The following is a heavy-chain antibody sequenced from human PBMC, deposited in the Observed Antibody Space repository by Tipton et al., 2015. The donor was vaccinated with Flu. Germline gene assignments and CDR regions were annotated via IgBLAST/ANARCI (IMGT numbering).Heavy chain of an antibody. V-gene: IGHV3-66*03. CDR2: IYSGGST. CDR1: GFAVSSNY. Sequence: VQLVQSGGGLIQPGGSLRLSCAASGFAVSSNYMSWVRQAPGKGLEWVSVIYSGGSTYYADSVKGRLTISRDNAKNTLSLQMNSLRPEDSAVYYCARDFYYAWEKNWFDSWGHGTLVSVSS. J-gene: IGHJ5*01. CDR3: ARDFYYAWEKNWFDS. D-gene: IGHD3-16*01.